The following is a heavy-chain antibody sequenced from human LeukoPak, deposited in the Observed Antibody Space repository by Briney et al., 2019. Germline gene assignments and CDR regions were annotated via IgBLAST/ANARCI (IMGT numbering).Heavy chain of an antibody. V-gene: IGHV3-7*01. CDR1: GFTFSRYW. D-gene: IGHD1-7*01. J-gene: IGHJ4*02. Sequence: GGSLRLSCAASGFTFSRYWMSWVRQAPGKGLEWVANIKQDGSEKYYVDSVKGRFTISRDNAKNSLYLQMSSLGDEDMAVYYCARLDWNYVFFEYWGQGTLVTVSS. CDR3: ARLDWNYVFFEY. CDR2: IKQDGSEK.